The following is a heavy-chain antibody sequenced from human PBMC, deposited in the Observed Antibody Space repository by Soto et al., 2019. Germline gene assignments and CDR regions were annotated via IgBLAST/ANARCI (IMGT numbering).Heavy chain of an antibody. CDR2: IIPIFGTA. D-gene: IGHD6-13*01. J-gene: IGHJ5*02. CDR1: GGTFSSYA. V-gene: IGHV1-69*01. CDR3: AIHGRVRRIAAAWGWFDP. Sequence: QVQLVQSGAEVQKPGSSVKVSCKASGGTFSSYAISWVRQAPGQGLEWMGGIIPIFGTANYAQKFQGRVTITADESTSTAYMELSSLRSEDTAVYYCAIHGRVRRIAAAWGWFDPWGQGTLVTVSS.